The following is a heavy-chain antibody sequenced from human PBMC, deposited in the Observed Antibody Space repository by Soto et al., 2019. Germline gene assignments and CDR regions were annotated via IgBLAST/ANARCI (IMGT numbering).Heavy chain of an antibody. CDR2: INDSGIT. CDR1: GGSFSNYY. J-gene: IGHJ6*02. D-gene: IGHD3-3*01. Sequence: QVQLQQWGAEVLKPSETLSLTCVVNGGSFSNYYWTWIRQPPRKGLEWIGEINDSGITASNPSLESRFTISVDMSKNQFSLRVNSVTAADTAVYHCARGRSSVQDRRGIGYYSMDVWGQGTTVTVSS. CDR3: ARGRSSVQDRRGIGYYSMDV. V-gene: IGHV4-34*01.